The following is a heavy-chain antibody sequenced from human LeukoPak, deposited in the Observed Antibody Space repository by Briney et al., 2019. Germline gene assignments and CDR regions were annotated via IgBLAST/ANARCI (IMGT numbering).Heavy chain of an antibody. CDR3: AREGTHTSTWYHWFDP. Sequence: SETLSLTCTVSGYSISSGYYWGWIRQPTGQGLEWIGSIYHRGAAYYNPSLKGRVTISLDTSKNQFSLNLRSVTAADTAVYYCAREGTHTSTWYHWFDPWGQGTLVTVSS. CDR1: GYSISSGYY. CDR2: IYHRGAA. D-gene: IGHD6-13*01. J-gene: IGHJ5*02. V-gene: IGHV4-38-2*02.